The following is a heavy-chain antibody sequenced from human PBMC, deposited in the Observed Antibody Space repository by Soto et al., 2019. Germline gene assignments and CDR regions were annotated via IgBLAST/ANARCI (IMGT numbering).Heavy chain of an antibody. J-gene: IGHJ5*02. D-gene: IGHD3-3*01. CDR2: IVPMFGTA. V-gene: IGHV1-69*12. CDR3: ARDGDPQSAFWSGPLGGGRFDP. Sequence: QVQLVQSGAEVKKPGSSVNVSCKTSGGTFGNSAVTWVRQAPGQGLEWLGGIVPMFGTANYAQKFQGRVTITADESTXNXXXEXXSLKTDDTAVYYCARDGDPQSAFWSGPLGGGRFDPWGQGTLVTVSS. CDR1: GGTFGNSA.